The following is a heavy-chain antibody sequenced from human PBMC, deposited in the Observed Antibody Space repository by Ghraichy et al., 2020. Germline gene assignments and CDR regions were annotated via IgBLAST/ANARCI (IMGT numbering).Heavy chain of an antibody. Sequence: ASVKVSCKASPYTFNNYCMNWVRQAPGQGLEWMGMINPSDGNTSDAQKFQGRVTMTRDTSTSTVYMELSSLKSEDTALYYCASGDMVSTWGQGGWFASWGQGTRVAVSS. V-gene: IGHV1-46*02. CDR1: PYTFNNYC. CDR2: INPSDGNT. J-gene: IGHJ5*01. D-gene: IGHD5/OR15-5a*01. CDR3: ASGDMVSTWGQGGWFAS.